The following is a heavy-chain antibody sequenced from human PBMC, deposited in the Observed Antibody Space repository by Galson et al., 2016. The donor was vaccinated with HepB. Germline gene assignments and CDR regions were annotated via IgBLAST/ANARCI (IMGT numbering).Heavy chain of an antibody. V-gene: IGHV3-74*01. D-gene: IGHD6-25*01. Sequence: SLRLSCAASGFTFSDYWMHWVRQVPGKGLVWVSSINSDESRTNYADSVKGRFTISRDNTKNTLYLHMNSLGAEDTAVYFCARGSNGWAGIDYWGQGTLVTVSS. CDR3: ARGSNGWAGIDY. J-gene: IGHJ4*02. CDR2: INSDESRT. CDR1: GFTFSDYW.